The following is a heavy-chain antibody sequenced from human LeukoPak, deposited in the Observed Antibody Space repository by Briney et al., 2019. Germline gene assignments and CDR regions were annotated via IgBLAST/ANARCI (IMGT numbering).Heavy chain of an antibody. Sequence: ASVKVSCKASGYTFTSFDFNWVRQATGQGLEWMGWMKSNNGHTGYAQKFQGRVTMTRDTSISTAYMELSSLTFEDTAIYYCARGPPNWGMVGYWGQGTLVTVSS. D-gene: IGHD7-27*01. CDR1: GYTFTSFD. CDR2: MKSNNGHT. CDR3: ARGPPNWGMVGY. J-gene: IGHJ4*02. V-gene: IGHV1-8*01.